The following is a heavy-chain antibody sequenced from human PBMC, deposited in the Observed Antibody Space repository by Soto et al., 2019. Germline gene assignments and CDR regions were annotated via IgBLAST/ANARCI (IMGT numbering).Heavy chain of an antibody. D-gene: IGHD3-3*01. CDR3: ARGLSSRTINWFDP. CDR2: IYHSGST. J-gene: IGHJ5*02. Sequence: SETLSLTCAVSGGSISSGGYSWSWIRQPPGKGLEWIGYIYHSGSTYYNPSLKSRVTISVDRSKNQFSLKLSSVTAADTAVYYCARGLSSRTINWFDPSGQGTQVTVSS. CDR1: GGSISSGGYS. V-gene: IGHV4-30-2*01.